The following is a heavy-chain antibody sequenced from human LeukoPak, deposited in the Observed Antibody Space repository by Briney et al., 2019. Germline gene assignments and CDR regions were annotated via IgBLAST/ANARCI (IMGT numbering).Heavy chain of an antibody. CDR2: INPNSGGT. J-gene: IGHJ4*02. CDR1: GYTFTGYY. Sequence: ASVKVSCKASGYTFTGYYMHWVRQAPGQGLEWMGWINPNSGGTNYAQKFQGRVTMTRDTSISTAYMELSRLRSDDTAVYYCARDAGDVDTAMVTGYHYWGQGPLVTVSS. D-gene: IGHD5-18*01. CDR3: ARDAGDVDTAMVTGYHY. V-gene: IGHV1-2*02.